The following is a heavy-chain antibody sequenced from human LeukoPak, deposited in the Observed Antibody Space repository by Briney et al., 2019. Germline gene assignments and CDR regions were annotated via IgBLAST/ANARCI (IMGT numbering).Heavy chain of an antibody. J-gene: IGHJ4*02. D-gene: IGHD1-14*01. CDR1: GFTFTNAW. CDR2: IKSKTNGETT. CDR3: TTDAGNYAVH. Sequence: GGSLRLSCAASGFTFTNAWMSWVRQAPGKGLEWVARIKSKTNGETTDHAAPVKGRFTISRDDSKNTLYLQMNSLKTEDTAVYYCTTDAGNYAVHWGQGTLVTVSS. V-gene: IGHV3-15*01.